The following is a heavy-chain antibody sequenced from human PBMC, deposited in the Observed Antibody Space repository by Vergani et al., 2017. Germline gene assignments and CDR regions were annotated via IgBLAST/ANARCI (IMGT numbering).Heavy chain of an antibody. J-gene: IGHJ6*03. V-gene: IGHV4-59*01. CDR1: GGSISSYY. Sequence: QVQLQESGPGLVKPSETLSLTCTVSGGSISSYYWSWIRQPPGKGLEWIGYIYYSGSTNYNPSLKSRVTISVDTSKNQFSLKLSSVTAADTAVYYCARLSPPRQLVYHYMDGWGKGTTVTFSS. CDR3: ARLSPPRQLVYHYMDG. D-gene: IGHD6-13*01. CDR2: IYYSGST.